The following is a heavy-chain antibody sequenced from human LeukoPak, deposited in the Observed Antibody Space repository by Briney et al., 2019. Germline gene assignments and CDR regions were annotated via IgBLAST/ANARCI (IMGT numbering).Heavy chain of an antibody. Sequence: GGSLRLSCAASGFTISTYAMTWVRQAPGKGLEWVSAISGSDGSTYYADSVKGRFTISRDNSKNTLYVQMNSLRAEDTAVYYCAEGSSYTSGWYVGWGQGTLVTVSS. CDR1: GFTISTYA. J-gene: IGHJ4*02. V-gene: IGHV3-23*01. D-gene: IGHD6-19*01. CDR3: AEGSSYTSGWYVG. CDR2: ISGSDGST.